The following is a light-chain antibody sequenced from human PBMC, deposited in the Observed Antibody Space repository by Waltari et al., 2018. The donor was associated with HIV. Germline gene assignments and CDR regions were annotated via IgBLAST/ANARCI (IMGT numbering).Light chain of an antibody. CDR2: EVS. CDR1: SSAIGDYHS. J-gene: IGLJ1*01. CDR3: SSYTTSSTRV. V-gene: IGLV2-14*03. Sequence: QSALTQPASVSGSPGQSITISCSGTSSAIGDYHSVSWYQQHPDKAPKLIIYEVSNRPSGLSNRFSGSKSGNTASLTISGLQPEDEADYYCSSYTTSSTRVFGTGTKVTVL.